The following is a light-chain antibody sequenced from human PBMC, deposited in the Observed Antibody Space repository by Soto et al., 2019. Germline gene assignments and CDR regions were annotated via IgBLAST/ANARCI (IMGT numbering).Light chain of an antibody. V-gene: IGKV3-20*01. Sequence: EILLTQSPGTLSLSPGDRATLSCRASQSLSNSFLAWYQQKPGQTPRLLFSGASIRATDIPDRFSGSGSGTDFTLTISRLEPEDFAVYFCQQYGRLPLSFGGGTKVEIK. CDR3: QQYGRLPLS. J-gene: IGKJ4*01. CDR2: GAS. CDR1: QSLSNSF.